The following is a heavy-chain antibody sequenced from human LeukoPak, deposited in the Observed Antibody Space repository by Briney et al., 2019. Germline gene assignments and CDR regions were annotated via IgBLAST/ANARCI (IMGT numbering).Heavy chain of an antibody. CDR1: GFTFSIYA. Sequence: PGGSLRLSCAASGFTFSIYAMHSVRQAPGKGLEWVAVISYDGSNKYYADSVKGRFTISRDNSKNTLYLQMNSLRAEDTAVYYCARENYGSGSYSYWGQGTLVTVSS. V-gene: IGHV3-30-3*01. D-gene: IGHD3-10*01. CDR2: ISYDGSNK. CDR3: ARENYGSGSYSY. J-gene: IGHJ4*02.